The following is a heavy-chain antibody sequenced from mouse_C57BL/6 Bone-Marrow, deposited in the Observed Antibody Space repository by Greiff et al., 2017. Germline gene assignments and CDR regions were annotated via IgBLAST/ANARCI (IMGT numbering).Heavy chain of an antibody. CDR3: SEDSAVYDCAIITTVPYYVDY. CDR1: YTFSRRVH. CDR2: GQGLEWIG. J-gene: IGHJ2*01. Sequence: QVHVKQSGPELARPWASVKISCQAFYTFSRRVHFAIRDTNYWMQWVKQRPGQGLEWIGAIYPGNGDTSYNQKFNGKATLTADKSSSTASMQLISLTSEDSAVYDCAIITTVPYYVDYWGQGTTLTVSS. V-gene: IGHV1-87*01. D-gene: IGHD1-1*01.